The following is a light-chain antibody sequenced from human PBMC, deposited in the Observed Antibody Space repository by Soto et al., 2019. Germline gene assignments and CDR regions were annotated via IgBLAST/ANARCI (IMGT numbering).Light chain of an antibody. CDR2: GAS. V-gene: IGKV3-15*01. Sequence: EIVMTQSPATLSVSPGEGXTLXXXASQSISSKLAWYQQKPGQAPRLLIYGASTRATGVPARFSGSGSGTEFTLTISSLQSEXLAVYYCQHYNDWRWTFGQGTKVEIK. CDR1: QSISSK. CDR3: QHYNDWRWT. J-gene: IGKJ1*01.